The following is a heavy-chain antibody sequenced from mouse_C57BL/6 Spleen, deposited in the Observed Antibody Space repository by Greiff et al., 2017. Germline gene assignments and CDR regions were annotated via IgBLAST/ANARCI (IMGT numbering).Heavy chain of an antibody. Sequence: QVQLQQSGAELAKPGASVKLSCKASGYTFTSYWMHWVKQRPGQGLEWIGYINPSSGYTKYNQKFKDKATLTAAKSSSTAYMQLSSLSYEDSAVYYCARCDSYYYAMDYWGQGTSVTVSS. CDR1: GYTFTSYW. CDR2: INPSSGYT. D-gene: IGHD3-2*01. V-gene: IGHV1-7*01. CDR3: ARCDSYYYAMDY. J-gene: IGHJ4*01.